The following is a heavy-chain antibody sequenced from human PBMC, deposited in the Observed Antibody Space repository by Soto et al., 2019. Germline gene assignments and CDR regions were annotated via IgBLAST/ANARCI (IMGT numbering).Heavy chain of an antibody. V-gene: IGHV4-59*01. CDR1: GGTISSYY. CDR2: IYYSGST. D-gene: IGHD3-22*01. J-gene: IGHJ4*02. CDR3: ARASYYSDSFGYFLDS. Sequence: ETLSLTCTVSGGTISSYYWSWIRQTPERGLEWIAYIYYSGSTNYNPSLKSRVTISVGTSKNQCSLRLSSVTAADTAVYYCARASYYSDSFGYFLDSWGQGTLVTVSS.